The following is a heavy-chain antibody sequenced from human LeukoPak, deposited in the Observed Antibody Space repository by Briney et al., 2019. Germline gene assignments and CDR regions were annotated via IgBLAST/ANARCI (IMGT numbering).Heavy chain of an antibody. CDR1: GYSISSGYY. CDR3: ARGSSYSGSGSYYHVAFDI. V-gene: IGHV4-38-2*02. D-gene: IGHD3-10*01. CDR2: IYHSGST. J-gene: IGHJ3*02. Sequence: PSETLSLTCTVSGYSISSGYYWGWIRQPPGKGLEWIGSIYHSGSTYYNPSLKSRVTISVDTSKNQFSLRLSSVTPADTAVYYCARGSSYSGSGSYYHVAFDIWGQGTMVTVSS.